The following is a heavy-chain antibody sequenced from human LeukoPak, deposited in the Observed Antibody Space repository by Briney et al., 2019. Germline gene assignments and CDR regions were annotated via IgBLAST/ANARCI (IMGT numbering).Heavy chain of an antibody. CDR3: ARAGEVVPAATYDAFDI. V-gene: IGHV1-8*03. J-gene: IGHJ3*02. D-gene: IGHD2-2*01. CDR2: MNPNSGNT. CDR1: GYTFTSYD. Sequence: ASVKVSCKASGYTFTSYDINWVRQATGQGLEWMGWMNPNSGNTGYAQKFQGRVTITRNTSISTAYMELSSLRSEDTAVYYCARAGEVVPAATYDAFDIWGQGTMVTVSS.